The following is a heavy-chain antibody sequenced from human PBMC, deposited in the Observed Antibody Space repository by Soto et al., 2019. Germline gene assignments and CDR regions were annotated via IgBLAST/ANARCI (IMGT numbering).Heavy chain of an antibody. Sequence: GGSLRLSCAASGFTFSNAWMNWVRQAPGKGLEWVGRIKSKTDGGTTDYAAPVKGRFTISRDDSKNTLYLQMNSLKTEDTAVYYCTATYYDFWSGYPMYYYYGMDVWGQGTTVTVSS. V-gene: IGHV3-15*07. J-gene: IGHJ6*02. CDR2: IKSKTDGGTT. CDR1: GFTFSNAW. D-gene: IGHD3-3*01. CDR3: TATYYDFWSGYPMYYYYGMDV.